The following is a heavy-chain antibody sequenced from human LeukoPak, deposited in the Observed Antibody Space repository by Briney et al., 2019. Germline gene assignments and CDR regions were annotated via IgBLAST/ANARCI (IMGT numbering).Heavy chain of an antibody. CDR1: GYTLTELS. J-gene: IGHJ6*02. V-gene: IGHV1-24*01. Sequence: ASVKVSCKVSGYTLTELSMHWVRQAPGKGLEWMGGFDPEDGETIYAQKFQGRVTITADESTSTAYMELSSLRSEDTAVYYCARVSLGNEPGSPQNYYYYGMDVWGQGTTVTVSS. CDR3: ARVSLGNEPGSPQNYYYYGMDV. CDR2: FDPEDGET.